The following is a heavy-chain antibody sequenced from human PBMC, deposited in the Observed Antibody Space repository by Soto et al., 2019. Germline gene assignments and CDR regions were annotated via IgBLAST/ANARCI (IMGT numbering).Heavy chain of an antibody. J-gene: IGHJ4*02. CDR1: GFTFNNYA. D-gene: IGHD6-19*01. V-gene: IGHV3-23*01. CDR3: AKGGYSSGWGFDY. Sequence: GGSLRLSCAASGFTFNNYAMSWVRQAPGKGLEWVSTISGGGDNTYYADSVQGRFTISRDNSKNTLYLQMNSLRAEDTAVYYCAKGGYSSGWGFDYWGQGTLVTVSS. CDR2: ISGGGDNT.